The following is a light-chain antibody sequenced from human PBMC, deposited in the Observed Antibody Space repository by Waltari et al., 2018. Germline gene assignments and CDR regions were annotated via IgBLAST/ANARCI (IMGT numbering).Light chain of an antibody. J-gene: IGLJ2*01. CDR3: QVWDTSRDQVV. CDR2: DDR. CDR1: NIGIKT. Sequence: SYVVTQIPSLSVAPGQTARIPCGGNNIGIKTVQWFQQRPGQAPVLVVYDDRDRPSGIPERFSGSNSGNTATLTISRVGAGDEADYYCQVWDTSRDQVVFGGGTRLTVL. V-gene: IGLV3-21*02.